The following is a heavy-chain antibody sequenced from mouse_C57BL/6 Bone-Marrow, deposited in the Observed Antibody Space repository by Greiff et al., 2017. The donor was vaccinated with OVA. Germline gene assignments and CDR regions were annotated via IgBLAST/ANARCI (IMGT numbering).Heavy chain of an antibody. D-gene: IGHD2-10*01. J-gene: IGHJ2*01. CDR2: IYPGDGDT. CDR3: ASLLLSFDY. CDR1: GYAFSSSW. V-gene: IGHV1-82*01. Sequence: VQVVESGPELVKPGASVKISCKASGYAFSSSWMNWVKQRPGKGLEWIGRIYPGDGDTNYNGKFKGKATLTADKSSSTAYMQLSSLTSEDSAVYFCASLLLSFDYWGQGTTLTVSS.